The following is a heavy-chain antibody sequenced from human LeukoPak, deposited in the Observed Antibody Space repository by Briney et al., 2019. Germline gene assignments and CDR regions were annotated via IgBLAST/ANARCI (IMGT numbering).Heavy chain of an antibody. CDR2: IIPIFGTA. CDR3: AADSSGLVRGYFDY. D-gene: IGHD3-22*01. V-gene: IGHV1-69*05. J-gene: IGHJ4*02. Sequence: SVKVSCKASGGTFSSYSISWVRQAPGQGLEWMGGIIPIFGTANYAQKFQGRVTITTDESTSTAYMELSSLRSEDTAVYYCAADSSGLVRGYFDYWGQGTLVTVSS. CDR1: GGTFSSYS.